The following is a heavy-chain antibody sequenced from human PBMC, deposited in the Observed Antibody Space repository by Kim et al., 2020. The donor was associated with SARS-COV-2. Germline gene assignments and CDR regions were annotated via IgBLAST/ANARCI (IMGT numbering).Heavy chain of an antibody. CDR1: GYTFTSYA. J-gene: IGHJ6*03. CDR3: ARFIVVVKNAPAYYYYMDV. V-gene: IGHV7-4-1*02. CDR2: INTNTGNP. D-gene: IGHD2-2*01. Sequence: ASVKVSCKASGYTFTSYAMNWVRQAPGQGLEWMGWINTNTGNPTYAQGFTGRVVFSLDTSVSTAYLQISSLKAEDTAVYYCARFIVVVKNAPAYYYYMDVWGKGTTVTVAS.